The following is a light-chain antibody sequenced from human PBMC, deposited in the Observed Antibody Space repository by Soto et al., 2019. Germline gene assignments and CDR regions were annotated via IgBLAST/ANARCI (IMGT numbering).Light chain of an antibody. V-gene: IGKV1-5*03. CDR3: QHYNSYSEA. CDR2: KAS. J-gene: IGKJ1*01. CDR1: QTISSW. Sequence: DIQMTQSPSTLSGSVGDRVTITCRASQTISSWLAWYQQKQGKAPKXLIYKASTLKSGVPSRFSGSGSGTELTITISSLKPDDVETDYGQHYNSYSEAFGQGTKVDI.